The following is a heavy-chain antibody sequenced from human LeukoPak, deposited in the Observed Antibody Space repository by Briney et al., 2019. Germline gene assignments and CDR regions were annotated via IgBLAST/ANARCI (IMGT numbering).Heavy chain of an antibody. CDR3: ARDQGNGCFDP. CDR2: MNQDGTEK. J-gene: IGHJ5*02. Sequence: WGSLRLSCAASGFTFNTYWMNWVRQAPGERLEWVASMNQDGTEKYYVDSVKGRFTISRDNAKNSLYLQMDSLRAEDTAVYYCARDQGNGCFDPWGQGSLVTVSS. D-gene: IGHD1-1*01. V-gene: IGHV3-7*01. CDR1: GFTFNTYW.